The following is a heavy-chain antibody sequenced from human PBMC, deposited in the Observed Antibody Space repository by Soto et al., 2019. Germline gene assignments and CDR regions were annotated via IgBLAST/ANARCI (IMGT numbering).Heavy chain of an antibody. J-gene: IGHJ4*02. V-gene: IGHV6-1*01. D-gene: IGHD5-12*01. CDR1: GDSVSSNSAA. Sequence: PSQTLSLTCAISGDSVSSNSAAWSWIRQSPSRGLEWLGRTYYRSKWYNNYAVSVKSRITINPDTSKNQFSLQLNSVTPGDTAVYYYARDRLGDGYNDYWGQGTLVTVSS. CDR2: TYYRSKWYN. CDR3: ARDRLGDGYNDY.